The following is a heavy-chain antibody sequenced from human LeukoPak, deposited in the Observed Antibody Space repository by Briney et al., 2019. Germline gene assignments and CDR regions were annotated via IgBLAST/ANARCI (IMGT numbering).Heavy chain of an antibody. Sequence: PGGSLRLSCAASGFTFSSSGVHWVRQAPGKGLEWVAFTRYDGSYKYYADSVKGRFTISRDNSKNTLYLQMNSLRAEDTAVYYCAKAHDYYGSGSYYNDYFDYWGQGTLVTVSS. D-gene: IGHD3-10*01. V-gene: IGHV3-30*02. CDR3: AKAHDYYGSGSYYNDYFDY. CDR2: TRYDGSYK. J-gene: IGHJ4*02. CDR1: GFTFSSSG.